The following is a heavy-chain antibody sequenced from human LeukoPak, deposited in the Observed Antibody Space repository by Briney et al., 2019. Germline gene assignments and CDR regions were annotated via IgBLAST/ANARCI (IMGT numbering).Heavy chain of an antibody. D-gene: IGHD6-13*01. CDR3: AKDTDGAAAGTTWGH. CDR1: GFTFDDYA. Sequence: GGSLRLSCAASGFTFDDYAMHWVRQAPGKGLEWVSGISWNSGSIGYADSVKGRFTISRDNAKNSLYLQMNSLRAEDTALYYCAKDTDGAAAGTTWGHWGQGTLVTVSS. CDR2: ISWNSGSI. J-gene: IGHJ4*02. V-gene: IGHV3-9*01.